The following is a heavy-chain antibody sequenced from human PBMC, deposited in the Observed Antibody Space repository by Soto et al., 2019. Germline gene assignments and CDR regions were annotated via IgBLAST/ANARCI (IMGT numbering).Heavy chain of an antibody. D-gene: IGHD3-3*01. CDR2: IYYSGST. J-gene: IGHJ5*02. Sequence: SETLSLTCTGSGGSISSYYWSWIRQPPGKGLEWIGYIYYSGSTNYNPSLKSRVTISVDTSKNQFSLKLSSVTAADTAVYYCARSAYDFWSGYPPHWFDPWGQGTLVTVS. CDR3: ARSAYDFWSGYPPHWFDP. CDR1: GGSISSYY. V-gene: IGHV4-59*01.